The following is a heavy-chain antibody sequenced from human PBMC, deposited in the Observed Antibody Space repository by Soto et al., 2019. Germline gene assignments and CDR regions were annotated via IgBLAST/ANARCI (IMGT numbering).Heavy chain of an antibody. CDR2: IFYTGST. D-gene: IGHD3-10*01. V-gene: IGHV4-30-4*01. Sequence: QVQLQESGPGLVKPSQTLSLTCTVSGDSITSGDHSWSWVRQAPGKGLEWIGYIFYTGSTYSSPSLKNRVSISVDTSNNRFSLNLNSVTAADTAVYFCASGSGSLVRGILEPWGKGTLVTVSS. CDR3: ASGSGSLVRGILEP. J-gene: IGHJ5*02. CDR1: GDSITSGDHS.